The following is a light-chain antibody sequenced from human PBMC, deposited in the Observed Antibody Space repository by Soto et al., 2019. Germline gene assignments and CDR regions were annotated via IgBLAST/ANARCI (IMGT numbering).Light chain of an antibody. CDR1: STDFVTYNR. CDR3: SSYAGSYSYA. Sequence: QSALTQPPSVSGSPGQSVTISCTGTSTDFVTYNRVSWYQQPPGTAPKLIVYEASNRPSGVPDRFSGSKSGNTASLTISGLQAADEADYYCSSYAGSYSYAFATGTKLTVL. CDR2: EAS. J-gene: IGLJ1*01. V-gene: IGLV2-18*02.